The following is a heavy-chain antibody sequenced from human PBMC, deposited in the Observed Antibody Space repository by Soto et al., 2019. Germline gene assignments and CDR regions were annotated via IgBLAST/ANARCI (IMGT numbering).Heavy chain of an antibody. Sequence: PSETLSLTCTVSGGSISSGGYYWSWIRQHPGKGLEWIGYIYYSGSTYYNPSLKSRVTISVDTSKNQFSLKLSSVTAADTAVYYCARVLRPYGSSWLGEYNWFDPWGQGTLVTVSS. CDR2: IYYSGST. V-gene: IGHV4-31*03. J-gene: IGHJ5*02. D-gene: IGHD6-13*01. CDR3: ARVLRPYGSSWLGEYNWFDP. CDR1: GGSISSGGYY.